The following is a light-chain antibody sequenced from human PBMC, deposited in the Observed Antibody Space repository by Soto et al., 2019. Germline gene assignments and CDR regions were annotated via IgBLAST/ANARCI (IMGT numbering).Light chain of an antibody. J-gene: IGKJ4*01. CDR2: GAS. CDR1: PSVSLS. CDR3: QRYYNAPFT. Sequence: IVLTQSPATLSVSLGDSATLSCRASPSVSLSLAWYQMRPGQPPRLLIYGASTRATDIPPRFSGSGSGTDFTLTINNLQPEDVATYYCQRYYNAPFTFGGGTKVDIK. V-gene: IGKV3-15*01.